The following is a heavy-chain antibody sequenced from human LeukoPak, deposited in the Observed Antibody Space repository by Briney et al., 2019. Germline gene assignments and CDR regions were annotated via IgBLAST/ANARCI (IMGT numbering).Heavy chain of an antibody. CDR1: GYTFTSYG. V-gene: IGHV1-18*01. J-gene: IGHJ6*02. CDR2: ISAYNGNT. D-gene: IGHD3-3*01. Sequence: ASVKVSCKASGYTFTSYGISWVRQAPGQGLEWMGWISAYNGNTNYAQKLQGRVTITADESTSTAYMELSSLRSEDTAVYYCARDSEVFGVVIIPYYYYGMDVWGQGTTVTVSS. CDR3: ARDSEVFGVVIIPYYYYGMDV.